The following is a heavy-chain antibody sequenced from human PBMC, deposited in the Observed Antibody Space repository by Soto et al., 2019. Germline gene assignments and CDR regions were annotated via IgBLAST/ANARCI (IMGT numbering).Heavy chain of an antibody. CDR1: GFTVSRYW. V-gene: IGHV3-74*01. Sequence: EVQLVESGGDLVQPGGFLRLSCATSGFTVSRYWMHWVRQVPGKGLVWVSRINSDGSSISYSDSVKGRFTISRDNAKNTLYLQMNRLRVEDTAGYYCARLPVDTITSLDYGGQGTLVTVSS. CDR2: INSDGSSI. CDR3: ARLPVDTITSLDY. D-gene: IGHD3-3*01. J-gene: IGHJ4*02.